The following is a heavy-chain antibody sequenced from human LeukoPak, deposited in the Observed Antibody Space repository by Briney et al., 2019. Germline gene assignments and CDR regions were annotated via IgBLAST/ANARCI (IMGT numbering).Heavy chain of an antibody. CDR1: GGSISSYY. D-gene: IGHD2-2*01. J-gene: IGHJ6*03. Sequence: SETLSLTCTISGGSISSYYWSWLRQPAGKRLEWIGRIYTSGSTNYNPSLKSRVTISVDTSKNQFSLKLSSVTAADTAVYYCARVCIVVVPAAQYYYYYMDVWGKGTTVTISS. V-gene: IGHV4-4*07. CDR3: ARVCIVVVPAAQYYYYYMDV. CDR2: IYTSGST.